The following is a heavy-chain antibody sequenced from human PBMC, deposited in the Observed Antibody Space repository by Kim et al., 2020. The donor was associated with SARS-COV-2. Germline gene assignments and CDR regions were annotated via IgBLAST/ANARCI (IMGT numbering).Heavy chain of an antibody. CDR3: ARLIHSGSYWPGGVVTYYFGMDF. D-gene: IGHD1-26*01. CDR1: GYTFTSFW. J-gene: IGHJ6*02. CDR2: IHSGDSNT. Sequence: GESLKISCKAFGYTFTSFWIGWVRQMPGKGLEWMGVIHSGDSNTKYSPSFQGHVTISVDKSNSTAYLQWSSLKASDTAMYFCARLIHSGSYWPGGVVTYYFGMDFWGQGTTVTVSS. V-gene: IGHV5-51*01.